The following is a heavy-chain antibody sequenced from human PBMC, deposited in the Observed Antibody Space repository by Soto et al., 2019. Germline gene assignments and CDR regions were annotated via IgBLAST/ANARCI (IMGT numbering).Heavy chain of an antibody. V-gene: IGHV3-7*01. D-gene: IGHD2-21*01. Sequence: PGGSQRLSGADSGFTFSTYWMSWVRQAPGKGLEWVADIKEDGSVKKYVDSVKGRFTISRDNARNSVYLQMNSLRAEDTAVYYCVRDYPVVNPYWGQGT. CDR1: GFTFSTYW. J-gene: IGHJ4*02. CDR2: IKEDGSVK. CDR3: VRDYPVVNPY.